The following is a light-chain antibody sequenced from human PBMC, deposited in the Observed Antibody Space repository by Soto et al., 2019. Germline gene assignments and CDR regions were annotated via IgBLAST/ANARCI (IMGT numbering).Light chain of an antibody. CDR2: DVS. Sequence: QSVLTQPASVSGSPGQSITICCTGTSSDVGGYNYVSWYQQHPGKAPKFMIYDVSNRPSGVSNRFSGSKSGNTASLTISGLQAEDEADYYCCSYTTSNTRQIVFGTGTKLTVL. V-gene: IGLV2-14*01. CDR1: SSDVGGYNY. J-gene: IGLJ1*01. CDR3: CSYTTSNTRQIV.